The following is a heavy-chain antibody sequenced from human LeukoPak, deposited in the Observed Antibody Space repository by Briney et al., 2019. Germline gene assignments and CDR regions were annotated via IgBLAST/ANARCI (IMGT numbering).Heavy chain of an antibody. J-gene: IGHJ6*02. CDR3: ERGRGGLGGYYGMDV. D-gene: IGHD2-15*01. Sequence: GGSLRLSCAASGFTVSSNYMSWVRQAPGKGLEWVSVIYSGGSTYYADSVKGRFTISRDNSKNTLYLQMNSLRAEDTAVYYCERGRGGLGGYYGMDVWGQGTTVTVSS. CDR2: IYSGGST. CDR1: GFTVSSNY. V-gene: IGHV3-53*01.